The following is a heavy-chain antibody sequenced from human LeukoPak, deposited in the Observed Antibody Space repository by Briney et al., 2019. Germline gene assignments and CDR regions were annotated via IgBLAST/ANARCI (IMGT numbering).Heavy chain of an antibody. V-gene: IGHV3-23*01. CDR1: GITLSNYG. D-gene: IGHD2-21*01. Sequence: GGSLRLSCAVSGITLSNYGMSWVRQAPGKGLEWVAGISDSGGRTNYADSVKGRFTISRDNPKNTLYLQMNSLRAEDTAVYFCAKRGVVIRVILVGFHKEAYYFESWGQGALVTVSS. CDR3: AKRGVVIRVILVGFHKEAYYFES. J-gene: IGHJ4*02. CDR2: ISDSGGRT.